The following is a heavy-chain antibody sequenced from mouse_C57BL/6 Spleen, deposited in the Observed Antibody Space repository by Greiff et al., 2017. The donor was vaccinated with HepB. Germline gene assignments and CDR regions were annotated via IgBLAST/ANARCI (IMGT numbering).Heavy chain of an antibody. D-gene: IGHD2-4*01. Sequence: EVQLVESGGGLVKPGGSLKLSCAASGFTFSSYAMSWVRQTPEKRLEWVATISDGGSYTYYPDNVKGRFTISRDNAKNNLYLQMSHLKSEDTAMYYCARGWDYDRYFDVWGTGTTVTVSS. CDR2: ISDGGSYT. V-gene: IGHV5-4*01. J-gene: IGHJ1*03. CDR3: ARGWDYDRYFDV. CDR1: GFTFSSYA.